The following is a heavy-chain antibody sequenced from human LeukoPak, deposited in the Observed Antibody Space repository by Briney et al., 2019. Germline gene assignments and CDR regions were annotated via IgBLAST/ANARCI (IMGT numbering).Heavy chain of an antibody. V-gene: IGHV3-23*01. CDR2: ISGSGGST. CDR3: AKTGEDIVLMVYASTDFDY. J-gene: IGHJ4*02. D-gene: IGHD2-8*01. CDR1: GFTFSSYA. Sequence: GGSLRLSCAASGFTFSSYAMSWVRQAPGKGLEWVSAISGSGGSTYYADSVKGRFTISRDNSKNTLYLQMNSLRAEDTAVYYCAKTGEDIVLMVYASTDFDYWGQGTLVTVSS.